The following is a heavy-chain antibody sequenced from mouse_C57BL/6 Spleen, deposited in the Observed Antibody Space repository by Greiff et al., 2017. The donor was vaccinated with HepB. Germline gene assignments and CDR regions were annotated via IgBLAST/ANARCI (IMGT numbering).Heavy chain of an antibody. CDR2: ISSGGSYT. V-gene: IGHV5-6*02. CDR3: ARQNYDGYYGVYAMDY. Sequence: EVKVEESGGDLVKPGGSLKLSCAASGFTFSSYGMSWVRQTPDKRLEWVATISSGGSYTYYPDSVKGRFTISRDNAKNTLYLQMSSLKSEDTAMYYCARQNYDGYYGVYAMDYWGQGTSVTVSS. CDR1: GFTFSSYG. D-gene: IGHD2-3*01. J-gene: IGHJ4*01.